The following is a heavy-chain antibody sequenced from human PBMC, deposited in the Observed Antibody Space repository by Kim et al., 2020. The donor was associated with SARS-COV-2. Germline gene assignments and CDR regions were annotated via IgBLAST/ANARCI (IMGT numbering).Heavy chain of an antibody. J-gene: IGHJ3*02. D-gene: IGHD3-16*01. CDR3: ARGGRGGDPFDI. V-gene: IGHV1-2*02. CDR1: GYTFTGYY. Sequence: ASVKVSCKASGYTFTGYYMYWVRQAPGQGLEWVGWINPNSGVTNYEQNFQGRVTLTRDTSISTAYMELRSLKSDDTALYYCARGGRGGDPFDIWGQGTMVTVSS. CDR2: INPNSGVT.